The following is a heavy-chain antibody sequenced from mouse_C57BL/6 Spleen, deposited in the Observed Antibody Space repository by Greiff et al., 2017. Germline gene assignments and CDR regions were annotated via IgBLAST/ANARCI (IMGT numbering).Heavy chain of an antibody. Sequence: EVQLQQSGPELVKPGASVKIPCKASGYTFTDYNMDWVKQSHGKSLEWIGDINPNNGGTIYNQKFKGKATLTVDKSSSTAYMELRSLTSEDTAVYYCARRSGGYSNYAMDYWGQGTSVTVSS. V-gene: IGHV1-18*01. D-gene: IGHD2-5*01. CDR2: INPNNGGT. CDR1: GYTFTDYN. CDR3: ARRSGGYSNYAMDY. J-gene: IGHJ4*01.